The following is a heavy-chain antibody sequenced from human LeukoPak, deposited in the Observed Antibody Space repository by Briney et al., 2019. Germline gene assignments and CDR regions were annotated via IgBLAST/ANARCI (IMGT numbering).Heavy chain of an antibody. CDR1: GFTFSSYS. CDR3: AREQYYDFWSGYYRENDAFDI. D-gene: IGHD3-3*01. Sequence: GGSLRLSCAASGFTFSSYSINWVRQAPGKGLEWVSSISSSSSYIYYADSVKGRFTISRDNAKNSLYLQMNSLRAEDTAVYYCAREQYYDFWSGYYRENDAFDIWGQGTMVTVSS. V-gene: IGHV3-21*01. J-gene: IGHJ3*02. CDR2: ISSSSSYI.